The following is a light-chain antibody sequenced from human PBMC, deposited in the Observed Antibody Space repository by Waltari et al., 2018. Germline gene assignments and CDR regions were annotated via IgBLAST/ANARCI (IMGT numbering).Light chain of an antibody. V-gene: IGKV3-15*01. CDR2: GAS. CDR1: QSVSSN. Sequence: EIVMTQSPATLSVSPGERATLSCRASQSVSSNLAWYQQKPGQAPRLLIYGASTRATGIPARFSCSGSGTEFTLTISSLQSEDFAVYYCQQYNNWPPSFTFGPGTKVDIK. CDR3: QQYNNWPPSFT. J-gene: IGKJ3*01.